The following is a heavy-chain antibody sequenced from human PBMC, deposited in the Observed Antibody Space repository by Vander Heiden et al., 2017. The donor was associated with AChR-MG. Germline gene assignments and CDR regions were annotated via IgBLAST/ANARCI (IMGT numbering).Heavy chain of an antibody. D-gene: IGHD2-2*01. Sequence: EVQLVESGGGLVKPGGSLRLSCAASGFPFSRYSRNVVRKGPGKGLEWVSSISSSSSYIYYADAVKGRFTISRDNAKNSLYLQMNSLRAEDTAVYYCAREGQHCSSTSCYVDYWGQGTLVTVSS. CDR1: GFPFSRYS. V-gene: IGHV3-21*01. CDR3: AREGQHCSSTSCYVDY. J-gene: IGHJ4*02. CDR2: ISSSSSYI.